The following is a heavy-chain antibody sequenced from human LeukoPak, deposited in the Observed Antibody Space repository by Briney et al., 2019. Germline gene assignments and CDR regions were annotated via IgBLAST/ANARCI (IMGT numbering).Heavy chain of an antibody. D-gene: IGHD5-12*01. CDR3: ARVSGYDWESFYDY. Sequence: PSETLSLTCTVSGVSISSSYYWGWIRQPPGKGLEWIGNKYYRGSTYYNPSLKSLVTISVDTSKHQFSLKLSSVTAADTAVYYCARVSGYDWESFYDYWGQGTLVTVSS. J-gene: IGHJ4*02. V-gene: IGHV4-39*07. CDR1: GVSISSSYY. CDR2: KYYRGST.